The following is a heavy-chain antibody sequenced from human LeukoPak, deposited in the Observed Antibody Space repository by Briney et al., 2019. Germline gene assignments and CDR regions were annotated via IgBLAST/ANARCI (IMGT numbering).Heavy chain of an antibody. Sequence: GGSLRLSCTASGFTFSNAGMNWVRQAPGKGLEGVGRIKTKSEGGATDYAAPAKGRFTISRDDSKNALFLQMDSLKSDDTAMYYCTTEFKELGSFFYFYYMDVWGTGTTVTISS. CDR1: GFTFSNAG. J-gene: IGHJ6*03. V-gene: IGHV3-15*01. CDR2: IKTKSEGGAT. CDR3: TTEFKELGSFFYFYYMDV. D-gene: IGHD3-10*01.